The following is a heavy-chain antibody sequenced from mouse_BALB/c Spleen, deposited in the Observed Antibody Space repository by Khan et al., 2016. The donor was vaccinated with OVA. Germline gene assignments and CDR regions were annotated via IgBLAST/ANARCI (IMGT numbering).Heavy chain of an antibody. V-gene: IGHV1-20*02. J-gene: IGHJ2*01. CDR3: ARIYGSDFDY. CDR1: GYSFTGYF. D-gene: IGHD1-1*01. Sequence: VQLKESGPELVKPGASVKISCKASGYSFTGYFMNWVMQSHGKSLEWIGRINPHIGETFYNPKFKGKATLTADESSSTAHMELRSLASEDSAVYYCARIYGSDFDYWGQGTTLTVSS. CDR2: INPHIGET.